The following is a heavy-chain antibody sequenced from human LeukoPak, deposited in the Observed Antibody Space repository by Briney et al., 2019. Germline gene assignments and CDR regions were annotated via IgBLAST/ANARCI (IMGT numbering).Heavy chain of an antibody. Sequence: SETLSLTCAVYGGSFSGYYWSWIRQPPGKGLEWIGEINHSGSTNYNPSLKSRVTISVDTSKNQFSLKLSSVTAADTAVYYCARRGYYDILTGLLYYYYYYMDVWGKGTTVTASS. CDR1: GGSFSGYY. J-gene: IGHJ6*03. CDR2: INHSGST. D-gene: IGHD3-9*01. CDR3: ARRGYYDILTGLLYYYYYYMDV. V-gene: IGHV4-34*01.